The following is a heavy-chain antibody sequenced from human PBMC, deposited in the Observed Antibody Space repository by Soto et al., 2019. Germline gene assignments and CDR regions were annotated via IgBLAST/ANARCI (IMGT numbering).Heavy chain of an antibody. D-gene: IGHD5-12*01. CDR2: IWYDGSNK. V-gene: IGHV3-30*19. J-gene: IGHJ4*02. CDR3: ARDSDRWLQGIDY. CDR1: GFNFSTYG. Sequence: PGGSLRLSCAASGFNFSTYGMHWVRQAPGKGLEWVAVIWYDGSNKYYADSVKGRFTISRDNSKNTLYLQMNSLRAEDTAVYYCARDSDRWLQGIDYWGQGTLVTVSS.